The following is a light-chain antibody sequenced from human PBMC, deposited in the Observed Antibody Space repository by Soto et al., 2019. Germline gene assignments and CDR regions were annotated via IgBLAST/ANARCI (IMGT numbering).Light chain of an antibody. V-gene: IGKV1-5*01. CDR3: QHHNSYSQT. Sequence: DIQMTQSPPTLSASQGYTVTITSRASQSIRHYLAWYQQMPGKAPKLLIYGASTLQSGVPSRFSGSGSGTEFTLTISSLQPDDFGTYFCQHHNSYSQTFGQGTKEDIK. CDR2: GAS. J-gene: IGKJ1*01. CDR1: QSIRHY.